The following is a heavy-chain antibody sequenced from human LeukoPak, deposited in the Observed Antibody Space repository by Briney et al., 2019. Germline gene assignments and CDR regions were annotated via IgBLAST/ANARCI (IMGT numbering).Heavy chain of an antibody. CDR3: ARDRDCGTTTCSVDY. CDR1: GFSFSDYY. V-gene: IGHV3-11*01. D-gene: IGHD2-2*01. J-gene: IGHJ4*02. CDR2: ITNSASTI. Sequence: GGSLRLSCAASGFSFSDYYMRWVRQAPGKGREWFSYITNSASTIYYAEYVKGRFTISRDDAKNSLYLQMNNLRAEDTAVYYWARDRDCGTTTCSVDYWGQGTLVTVSS.